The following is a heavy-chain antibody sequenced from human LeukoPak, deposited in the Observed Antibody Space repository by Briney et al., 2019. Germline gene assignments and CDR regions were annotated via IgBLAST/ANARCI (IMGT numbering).Heavy chain of an antibody. D-gene: IGHD3-10*01. V-gene: IGHV3-66*01. J-gene: IGHJ4*02. CDR3: ARDRSGYYGSGTDVGDY. CDR1: GFTVSSNY. CDR2: IYSGGST. Sequence: PGGSLRLSCAASGFTVSSNYMSWVRQAPGKGLEWVSVIYSGGSTYYADSVKGRFTISRDNSKNTLYLQMNSLRAEDTAVYYCARDRSGYYGSGTDVGDYWGQGTLVTVSS.